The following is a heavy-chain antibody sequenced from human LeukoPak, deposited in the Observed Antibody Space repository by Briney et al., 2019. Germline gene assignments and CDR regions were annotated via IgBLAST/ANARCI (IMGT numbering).Heavy chain of an antibody. J-gene: IGHJ4*02. CDR1: GFTFSLYA. D-gene: IGHD2-2*01. CDR2: INDDSSDI. Sequence: PGGSLRLSCAASGFTFSLYAMNWVRQAPGKGLEWVSYINDDSSDIHYAGSVRGRFTISRDDARKTLYLQLSSLRVEDTAVYYCARDTFQPGLIDSWGQGTLDTVSS. CDR3: ARDTFQPGLIDS. V-gene: IGHV3-21*05.